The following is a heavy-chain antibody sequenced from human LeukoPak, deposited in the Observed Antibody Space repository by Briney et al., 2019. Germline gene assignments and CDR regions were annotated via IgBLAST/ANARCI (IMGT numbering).Heavy chain of an antibody. CDR1: GGSISSYY. CDR2: IFYSGSP. V-gene: IGHV4-59*08. CDR3: ARVGHIAADGTFDY. Sequence: SETLSLTCTVSGGSISSYYWSWIRQPPGKGLEWIANIFYSGSPNYNPSLKSRVTISFDTYKNQFSLKLSSVTAAETAVSYCARVGHIAADGTFDYWGQGTLVTVSS. D-gene: IGHD6-13*01. J-gene: IGHJ4*02.